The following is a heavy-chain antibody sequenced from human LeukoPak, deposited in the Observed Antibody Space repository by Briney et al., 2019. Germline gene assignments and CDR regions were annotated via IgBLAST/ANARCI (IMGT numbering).Heavy chain of an antibody. CDR2: IYISGST. D-gene: IGHD3-22*01. CDR3: AREKYYYDSSGYSPCWYFDL. J-gene: IGHJ2*01. Sequence: SETLSLTCTVSGGSISSGSYYWSWIRQPAGKGLEWIGRIYISGSTNYNPSLKSRVTISVDTSKNQFSLKLSSVTAADTAVYYCAREKYYYDSSGYSPCWYFDLWGRGTLVTVSS. CDR1: GGSISSGSYY. V-gene: IGHV4-61*02.